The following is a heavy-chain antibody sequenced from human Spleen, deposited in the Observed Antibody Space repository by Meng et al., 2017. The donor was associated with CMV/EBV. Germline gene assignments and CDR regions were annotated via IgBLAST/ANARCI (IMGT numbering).Heavy chain of an antibody. CDR2: INPNSGGT. Sequence: ASVKVSCKASGYTFTGYYMHWVRQAPGQGLEWMGWINPNSGGTNYAQKFQGRVTMARDTSISTAYMELSRLRSDDTAVYYCARASIEWELLGSAQTHYYYGMDVWGQGTTVTVSS. D-gene: IGHD1-26*01. CDR1: GYTFTGYY. J-gene: IGHJ6*02. CDR3: ARASIEWELLGSAQTHYYYGMDV. V-gene: IGHV1-2*02.